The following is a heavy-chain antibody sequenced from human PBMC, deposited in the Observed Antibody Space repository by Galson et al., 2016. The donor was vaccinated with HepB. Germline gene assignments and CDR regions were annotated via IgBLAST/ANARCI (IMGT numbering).Heavy chain of an antibody. D-gene: IGHD6-19*01. CDR1: GGTFSSYD. V-gene: IGHV1-69*06. Sequence: SVKVSCKASGGTFSSYDITWVRQAPGQGLEWMGGIIPIFGTANYAQKFQGRVTITADKSTSTAYMELSSLRSEDTAVYYCARVPRIAVAGRDYYFDYCGQGTLVTVSS. CDR3: ARVPRIAVAGRDYYFDY. CDR2: IIPIFGTA. J-gene: IGHJ4*02.